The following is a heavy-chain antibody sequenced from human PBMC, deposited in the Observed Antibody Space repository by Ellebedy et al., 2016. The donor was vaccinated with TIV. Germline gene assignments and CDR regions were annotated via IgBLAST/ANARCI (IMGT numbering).Heavy chain of an antibody. V-gene: IGHV3-23*01. CDR1: GSTFSSYA. CDR2: ISGGGGST. CDR3: AKDTSVRGDGYTFDY. Sequence: GGSLRLSXAASGSTFSSYAMTWVRQAPGKGLEWVSFISGGGGSTNYADSVQGRFTISRDISKNTLYLQMNSLRAEDTALYYCAKDTSVRGDGYTFDYWGQGTLVTVSS. D-gene: IGHD5-24*01. J-gene: IGHJ4*02.